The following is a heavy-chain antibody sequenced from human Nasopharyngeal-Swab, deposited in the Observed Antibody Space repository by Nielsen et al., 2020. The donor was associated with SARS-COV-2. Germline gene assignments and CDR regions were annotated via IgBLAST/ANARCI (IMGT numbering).Heavy chain of an antibody. V-gene: IGHV3-23*01. Sequence: VRQAPGKGLEWVSGVSGSGGTTKYADSVKGRFTISRDNSKNKLYLQMHSLRIEDTAVYYRAKDRYCSGGACYFSGFDYWGLGTLVTVSS. CDR2: VSGSGGTT. J-gene: IGHJ4*02. CDR3: AKDRYCSGGACYFSGFDY. D-gene: IGHD2-15*01.